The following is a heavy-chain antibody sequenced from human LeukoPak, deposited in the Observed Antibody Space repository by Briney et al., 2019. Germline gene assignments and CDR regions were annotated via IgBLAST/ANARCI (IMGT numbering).Heavy chain of an antibody. CDR3: ARVVLDYYDSSGYHDY. CDR1: GFTFSSYW. V-gene: IGHV3-74*01. CDR2: INSDGSST. J-gene: IGHJ4*02. Sequence: GGSLRLSCAASGFTFSSYWMHWVRQAPGKGLVWVSRINSDGSSTSYADSVKGRFTISRDNAKNTLYLQMNSLIAEDTAVYYCARVVLDYYDSSGYHDYWGQGTLVTVSS. D-gene: IGHD3-22*01.